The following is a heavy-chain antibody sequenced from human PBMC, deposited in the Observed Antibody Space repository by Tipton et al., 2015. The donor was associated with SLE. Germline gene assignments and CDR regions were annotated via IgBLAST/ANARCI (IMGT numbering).Heavy chain of an antibody. CDR3: SRGRSTSLPMDV. V-gene: IGHV3-48*03. CDR1: GFTFSSYE. J-gene: IGHJ6*03. CDR2: ISSSGSST. Sequence: SLRLSCAASGFTFSSYEMSWVRQAPGKGLEWVSIISSSGSSTQYADSVKGRFTISRDNAKNSLFLQMNSLRVGNTAVYYCSRGRSTSLPMDVWGKGTTVTVSS. D-gene: IGHD2-2*01.